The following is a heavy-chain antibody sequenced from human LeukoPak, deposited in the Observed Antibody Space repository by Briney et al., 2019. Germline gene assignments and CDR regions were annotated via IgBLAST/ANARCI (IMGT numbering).Heavy chain of an antibody. CDR3: AKEGPFYCSGGSCYFDY. CDR2: IYSGGST. D-gene: IGHD2-15*01. CDR1: EFSVGSNY. J-gene: IGHJ4*02. Sequence: GGSLRLSCAASEFSVGSNYMTWVRQAPGKGLEWVSLIYSGGSTYYADSVKGRFTISRDNSKNTLYLQMNSLRAEDTAVYYCAKEGPFYCSGGSCYFDYWGQGTLVTVSS. V-gene: IGHV3-66*02.